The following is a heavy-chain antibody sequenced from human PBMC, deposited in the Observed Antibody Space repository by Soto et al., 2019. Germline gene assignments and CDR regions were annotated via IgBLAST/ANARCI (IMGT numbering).Heavy chain of an antibody. J-gene: IGHJ4*02. CDR2: IIPIFGTA. CDR3: ARGTRPIGATIKAGFDY. Sequence: QVQLVQSGAEVKKPGSSVKVSCTASGGTFSSYAISWVRQAPGQGLEWMGGIIPIFGTANYAQKFQGRVTITADESTSTADMELSSLRAEDTAVYYCARGTRPIGATIKAGFDYWGQGTLVTVSS. CDR1: GGTFSSYA. D-gene: IGHD5-12*01. V-gene: IGHV1-69*12.